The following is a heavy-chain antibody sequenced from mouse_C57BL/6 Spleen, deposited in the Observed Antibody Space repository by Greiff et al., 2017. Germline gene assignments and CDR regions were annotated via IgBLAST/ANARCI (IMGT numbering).Heavy chain of an antibody. V-gene: IGHV1-81*01. Sequence: QVQLQQSGAELARPGASVKLSCKASGYTFTSYGISWVKQRTGQGLEWIGEIYPRSGNTYYNEKFKGKATLTADKSSSTAYMELRSLTSEYSAVYFCAGYCGSSLYWYFDVWGTGTTVTVSS. J-gene: IGHJ1*03. CDR2: IYPRSGNT. CDR3: AGYCGSSLYWYFDV. CDR1: GYTFTSYG. D-gene: IGHD1-1*01.